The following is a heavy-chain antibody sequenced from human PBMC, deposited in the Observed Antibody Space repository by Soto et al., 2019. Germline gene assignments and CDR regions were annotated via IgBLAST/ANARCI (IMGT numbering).Heavy chain of an antibody. V-gene: IGHV2-5*02. D-gene: IGHD3-3*01. Sequence: QITLNESGPTVVKPTETLTLTCTFSGFSLTTSGVGVGWVRQSPGKAPEWLAFIYWDDDKRYSTSLKSRLTITTDTSKNQVVLTMASVDPADTATYYCSHRVLRAVFGLVTTTAIYFDFWGQGTPVVVSS. J-gene: IGHJ4*02. CDR2: IYWDDDK. CDR3: SHRVLRAVFGLVTTTAIYFDF. CDR1: GFSLTTSGVG.